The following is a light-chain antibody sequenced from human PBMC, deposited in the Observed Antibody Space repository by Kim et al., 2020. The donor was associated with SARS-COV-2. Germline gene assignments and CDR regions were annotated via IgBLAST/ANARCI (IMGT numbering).Light chain of an antibody. CDR1: QGISNS. J-gene: IGKJ1*01. CDR3: QKYNSAPWT. Sequence: DIQMTQSPSSLSASVGDRVNITCRASQGISNSLAWYQQKPGKGPKVLIYDASTLQSGVPSRFSGSGSGTDFTLTISSLQPEDVATYYCQKYNSAPWTLGQGTKVDIK. CDR2: DAS. V-gene: IGKV1-27*01.